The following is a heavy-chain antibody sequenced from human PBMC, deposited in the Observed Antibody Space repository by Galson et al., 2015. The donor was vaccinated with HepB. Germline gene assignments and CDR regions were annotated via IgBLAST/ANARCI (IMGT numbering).Heavy chain of an antibody. CDR3: AKDILRNYDDTRGSSFILNI. D-gene: IGHD3-22*01. CDR2: IDPYNDDT. CDR1: GFTFDSYY. V-gene: IGHV1-2*04. J-gene: IGHJ3*02. Sequence: SVKVSCKASGFTFDSYYIHWVRQAPGQGLEWMGWIDPYNDDTEYAQKFQGLVTMTSDPSISTVYMELGRLTSDDAAIYYCAKDILRNYDDTRGSSFILNIWGQGTTVIVSS.